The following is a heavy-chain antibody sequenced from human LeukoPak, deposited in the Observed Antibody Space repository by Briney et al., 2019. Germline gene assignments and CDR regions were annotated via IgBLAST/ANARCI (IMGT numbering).Heavy chain of an antibody. CDR1: GGSISSSSYH. CDR3: ARHVGYYYYYMDV. V-gene: IGHV4-39*01. CDR2: IYYSGST. D-gene: IGHD2-15*01. J-gene: IGHJ6*03. Sequence: SETLSLTCTVSGGSISSSSYHWGWIRQPPGEGLEWIGSIYYSGSTYYNPSLKSRVTISVDTSKNQFSLKLSSVTAADTAVFYCARHVGYYYYYMDVWGKGTTVTVSS.